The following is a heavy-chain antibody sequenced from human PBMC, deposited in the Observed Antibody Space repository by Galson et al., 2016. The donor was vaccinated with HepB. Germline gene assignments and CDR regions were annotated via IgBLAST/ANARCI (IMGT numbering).Heavy chain of an antibody. D-gene: IGHD6-13*01. CDR3: AGPMEQQLVLGAFEL. Sequence: SLRLSCAASGFTFSDYYMNWIRQAPGKGLEWVAFTSSSGGSVYYGDSVKGRFTISRDNAKNSLNLQMNNLRSEDTAVYYCAGPMEQQLVLGAFELRGQGTMVVVSS. CDR1: GFTFSDYY. CDR2: TSSSGGSV. V-gene: IGHV3-11*01. J-gene: IGHJ3*01.